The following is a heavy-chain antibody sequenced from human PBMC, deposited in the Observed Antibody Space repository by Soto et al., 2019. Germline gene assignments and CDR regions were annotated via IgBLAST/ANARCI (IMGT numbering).Heavy chain of an antibody. D-gene: IGHD6-19*01. CDR3: ARELSSSGWPLYYYYGMDV. V-gene: IGHV3-30*03. J-gene: IGHJ6*02. CDR1: GFTFSSYG. CDR2: ISYDGSNK. Sequence: PGVSLRLSCAASGFTFSSYGMQWVRQAPGKGLEWVAVISYDGSNKYYADSVKGRFTISRDNAKNSLYLQMNSLRAEDTAVYYCARELSSSGWPLYYYYGMDVWGQGTTVTVSS.